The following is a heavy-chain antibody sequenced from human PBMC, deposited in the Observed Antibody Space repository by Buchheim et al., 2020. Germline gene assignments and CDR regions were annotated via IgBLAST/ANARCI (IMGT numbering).Heavy chain of an antibody. D-gene: IGHD5-12*01. V-gene: IGHV3-74*01. CDR2: IIDDGSST. CDR3: ASGGYVGDY. CDR1: GFTFSSYW. J-gene: IGHJ4*02. Sequence: EVQLVESGGGLVQPGGSLRLSCAASGFTFSSYWMHWVRQAPGKGLVWVSSIIDDGSSTTYADSVKGRFTVSRDNAGTMWYMQMNSLRAEDTAVYYCASGGYVGDYWGQGTL.